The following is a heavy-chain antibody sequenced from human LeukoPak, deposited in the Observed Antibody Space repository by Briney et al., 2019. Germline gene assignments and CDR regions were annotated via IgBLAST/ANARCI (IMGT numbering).Heavy chain of an antibody. D-gene: IGHD3-3*01. CDR1: GGSVSSGSYY. J-gene: IGHJ6*02. V-gene: IGHV4-61*01. CDR3: ARARNFGVVIIGYYYYGMDV. Sequence: PSETLSLTCTVSGGSVSSGSYYWSWIRQPPGKGLEWIGYIYYSGSTNYNPSPKSRVTISVDTSKNQFSLKLSSVTAADTAVYYCARARNFGVVIIGYYYYGMDVWGQGTTVTVSS. CDR2: IYYSGST.